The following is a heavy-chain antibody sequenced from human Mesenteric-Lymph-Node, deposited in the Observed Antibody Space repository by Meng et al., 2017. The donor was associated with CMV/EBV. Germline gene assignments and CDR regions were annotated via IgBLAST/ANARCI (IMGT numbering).Heavy chain of an antibody. CDR2: INPNSGGT. J-gene: IGHJ5*02. D-gene: IGHD1-1*01. V-gene: IGHV1-2*02. CDR3: ARDRLSIITTNWFDP. CDR1: GYTLTGYY. Sequence: ASVKVSCKASGYTLTGYYLHWVRQAPGQGLEWMGWINPNSGGTNYAQNFQGRVTMTRDTSISTAYMELRRLRYDDTAIYYCARDRLSIITTNWFDPWGQGTLVTVSS.